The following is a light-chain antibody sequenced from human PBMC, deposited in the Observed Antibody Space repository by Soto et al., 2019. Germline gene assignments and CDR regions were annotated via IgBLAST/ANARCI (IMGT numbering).Light chain of an antibody. CDR1: QNIDTY. J-gene: IGKJ4*01. CDR3: QQRNTWPRA. V-gene: IGKV3-11*01. Sequence: EIVLTQSPAILSLSLGERATLSCRASQNIDTYLVWYQQKPGRAPRLLIYDASKRATGIPDRFSGSGSGTDFTLTISTLAPEDFALYYCQQRNTWPRAFVGGTKVEI. CDR2: DAS.